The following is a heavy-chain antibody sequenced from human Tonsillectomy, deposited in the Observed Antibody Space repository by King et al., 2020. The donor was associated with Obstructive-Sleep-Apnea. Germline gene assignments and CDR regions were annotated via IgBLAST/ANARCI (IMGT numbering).Heavy chain of an antibody. Sequence: VQLQQWGAGLLKPSETLSLTCAVYGGPFSGYYWSWIRQPPGKGLEWIGEINHSGSTNHNPSLKSRVTISVDTSKNQFSLRLSSVTAAGTAVYYCARGTTVTTPGSYFDLWGRGTLVTVSS. D-gene: IGHD4-17*01. V-gene: IGHV4-34*01. J-gene: IGHJ2*01. CDR1: GGPFSGYY. CDR3: ARGTTVTTPGSYFDL. CDR2: INHSGST.